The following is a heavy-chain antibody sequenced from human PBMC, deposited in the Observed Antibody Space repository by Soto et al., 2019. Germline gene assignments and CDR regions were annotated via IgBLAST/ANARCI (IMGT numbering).Heavy chain of an antibody. J-gene: IGHJ4*02. Sequence: PSETLSLTCAVSGGSISSGGYSWSWIRQPPGKGLEWIGYIYHSGSTYYNPSLKSRVTISVDRSKNQFSLKLSSVTAADTAVYYCARRDSGLDYWGQGTLVTVS. CDR3: ARRDSGLDY. D-gene: IGHD1-26*01. CDR1: GGSISSGGYS. CDR2: IYHSGST. V-gene: IGHV4-30-2*01.